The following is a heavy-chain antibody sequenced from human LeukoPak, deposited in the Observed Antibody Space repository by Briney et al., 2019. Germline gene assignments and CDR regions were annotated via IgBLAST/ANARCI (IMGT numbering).Heavy chain of an antibody. CDR2: IKEDGTEK. CDR1: GFTFSDFW. D-gene: IGHD1-1*01. J-gene: IGHJ4*02. CDR3: VRESRPGGAMGLYHNLDY. Sequence: GGSLRLSCAGSGFTFSDFWMTWVRQTPGKGLEWVANIKEDGTEKNLVDSVKGRFAISRDNTKNLLFLEMNNLRGDDTAIYYCVRESRPGGAMGLYHNLDYWGQGTLVAVSS. V-gene: IGHV3-7*01.